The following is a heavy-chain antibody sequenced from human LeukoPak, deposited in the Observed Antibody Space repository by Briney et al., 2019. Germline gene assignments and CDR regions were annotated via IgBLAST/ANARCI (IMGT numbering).Heavy chain of an antibody. D-gene: IGHD5-24*01. V-gene: IGHV4-30-4*01. CDR3: ARGQGGWLQLYYFDY. CDR2: IYYSGST. Sequence: PSQTLSLTCTVSGGSISSGDYYWSWIRQPPGKGLEWIGYIYYSGSTYYNPSLKSRVTISVDTSKNQFSLKLSSVTAADTAVYYCARGQGGWLQLYYFDYWGQGTLVTVSS. CDR1: GGSISSGDYY. J-gene: IGHJ4*02.